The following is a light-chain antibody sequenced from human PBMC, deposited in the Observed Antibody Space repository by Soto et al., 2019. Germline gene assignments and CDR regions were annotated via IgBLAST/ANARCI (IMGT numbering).Light chain of an antibody. V-gene: IGLV1-40*01. CDR1: SSNIGAGYD. CDR3: LSYDSSLSAYV. J-gene: IGLJ1*01. CDR2: GNS. Sequence: QPVLTQPPSVSGAPGQRVTISCTGSSSNIGAGYDVHWYQQLPGTAPKLLIYGNSNRPSGVPDRFSGSKSGTSASLAITGLQAEDEADYYCLSYDSSLSAYVFGTGTKLTVL.